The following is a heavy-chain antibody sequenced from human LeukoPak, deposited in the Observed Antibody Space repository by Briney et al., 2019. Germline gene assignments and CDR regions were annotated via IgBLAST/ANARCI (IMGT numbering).Heavy chain of an antibody. J-gene: IGHJ6*04. CDR2: ISISSSNI. CDR3: AREYYGVIFSHYLDV. Sequence: GGSLRLSCAASGFRVSGYDLNWIRQAPGKGLEWIAYISISSSNIHYADSVRGRFTISRDNANNSLYLQLSSPRVEDTAVYYCAREYYGVIFSHYLDVWDKGTTVTVSS. D-gene: IGHD3-9*01. CDR1: GFRVSGYD. V-gene: IGHV3-11*06.